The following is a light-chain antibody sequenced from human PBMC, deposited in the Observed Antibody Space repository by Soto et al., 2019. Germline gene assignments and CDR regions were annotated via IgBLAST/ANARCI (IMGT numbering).Light chain of an antibody. CDR3: SSYTSSSTLV. CDR2: DVS. Sequence: QSALTQPASVSWSPGQSITISCTGTSSDVGDYNYVSWYQQHPGKAPKVMIYDVSNRPSGVSNRFSGSKSGNTASLTISGLQAEDEADYYCSSYTSSSTLVFGTGTKLTVL. CDR1: SSDVGDYNY. V-gene: IGLV2-14*01. J-gene: IGLJ1*01.